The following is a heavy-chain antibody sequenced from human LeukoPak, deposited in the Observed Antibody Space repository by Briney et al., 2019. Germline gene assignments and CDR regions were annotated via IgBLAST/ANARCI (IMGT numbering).Heavy chain of an antibody. CDR3: TTKRGCEDGIDY. Sequence: GGSLRLSCVASGFTFSNAWMTWVRQAPGKGLEWVGHIKSKTDGGTADYAAPVKGRFTISRDDSKNTLYLQMNSLKTEDTAVYYCTTKRGCEDGIDYWGQGTLVTVSS. J-gene: IGHJ4*02. CDR2: IKSKTDGGTA. V-gene: IGHV3-15*01. D-gene: IGHD5-12*01. CDR1: GFTFSNAW.